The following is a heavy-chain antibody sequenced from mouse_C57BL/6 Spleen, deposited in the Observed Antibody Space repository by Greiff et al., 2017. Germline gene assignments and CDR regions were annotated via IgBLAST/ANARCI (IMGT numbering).Heavy chain of an antibody. CDR1: GYTFTSYW. CDR3: ARALYYGNYRYFDV. D-gene: IGHD2-1*01. Sequence: QVQLQQPGAELVKPGASVKLSCKASGYTFTSYWMQWVKQRPGQGLEWIGEIDPSDSYTNYNQKFKGKGTLTVETSSSTAYMQLSSLTSEDSAVYYCARALYYGNYRYFDVWGTGTTVTVSS. CDR2: IDPSDSYT. V-gene: IGHV1-50*01. J-gene: IGHJ1*03.